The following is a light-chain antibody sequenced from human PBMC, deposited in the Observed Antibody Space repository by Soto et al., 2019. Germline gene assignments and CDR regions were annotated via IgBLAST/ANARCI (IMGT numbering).Light chain of an antibody. CDR1: QSVTNT. J-gene: IGKJ4*01. Sequence: IVMTQSPATLSVSPGERVTISCRASQSVTNTLAWYQHKPGQAPRLLISYASRGATGIPARFSGSGSGTDFTLTINSLQSEDFVVSYCQQYYTWPVTFGGGTKVEI. V-gene: IGKV3-15*01. CDR3: QQYYTWPVT. CDR2: YAS.